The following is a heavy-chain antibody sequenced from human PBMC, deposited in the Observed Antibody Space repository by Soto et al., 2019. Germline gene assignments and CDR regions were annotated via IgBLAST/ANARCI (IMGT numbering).Heavy chain of an antibody. CDR3: AKGYCTNGVCYPDS. Sequence: GGSLRLSCAASGFTFSNYAMSWVRQAPGKGLEWVSTISGSGGGTHYADSVMGRFTISRDNSRNTLSLQMISLRADDAAVYYCAKGYCTNGVCYPDSWGQGTLVTVAS. CDR2: ISGSGGGT. V-gene: IGHV3-23*01. J-gene: IGHJ4*02. CDR1: GFTFSNYA. D-gene: IGHD2-8*01.